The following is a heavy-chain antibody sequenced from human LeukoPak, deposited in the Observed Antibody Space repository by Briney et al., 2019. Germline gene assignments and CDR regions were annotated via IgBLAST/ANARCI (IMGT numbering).Heavy chain of an antibody. V-gene: IGHV1-8*01. CDR1: GYTFTSYD. Sequence: ASVKVSCKASGYTFTSYDINWVRQATGQGLEWMGWMNPNSGNTGYAQKFQDRVTMTRDTSISTAYMELSRLRFDDTAVYYCARSPDILTGENFDYWGQGTLVTVSS. CDR3: ARSPDILTGENFDY. J-gene: IGHJ4*02. D-gene: IGHD3-9*01. CDR2: MNPNSGNT.